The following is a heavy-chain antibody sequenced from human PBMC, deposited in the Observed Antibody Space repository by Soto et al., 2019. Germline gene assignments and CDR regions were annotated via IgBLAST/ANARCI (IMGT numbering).Heavy chain of an antibody. J-gene: IGHJ4*02. CDR1: GGSISTGSYY. Sequence: PSETLSLTCTVSGGSISTGSYYWGWIRQPPGKGLEWIGGINYRGTTYYYPSLRSRVTISLDSSKEQFSLKLNSMTAADTAVYYCARAHSLSSVFSIDYWGQGTLVTVSS. D-gene: IGHD6-6*01. CDR2: INYRGTT. V-gene: IGHV4-39*01. CDR3: ARAHSLSSVFSIDY.